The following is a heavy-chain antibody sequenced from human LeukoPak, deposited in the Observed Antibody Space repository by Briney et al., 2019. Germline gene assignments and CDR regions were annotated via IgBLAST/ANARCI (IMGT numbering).Heavy chain of an antibody. Sequence: GGSLRLSCAASGFTFSSYSMNWVRQAPGKGLEWVAVISYDGSNKYYADSVKGRFTISRGNSKNTLYLQMNSLRAEDTAVYYCARAPTDTAMALDYWGQGTLVTVSS. D-gene: IGHD5-18*01. V-gene: IGHV3-30*03. J-gene: IGHJ4*02. CDR1: GFTFSSYS. CDR3: ARAPTDTAMALDY. CDR2: ISYDGSNK.